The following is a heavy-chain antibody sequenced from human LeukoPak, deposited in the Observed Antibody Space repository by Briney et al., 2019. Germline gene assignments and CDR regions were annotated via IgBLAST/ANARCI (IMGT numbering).Heavy chain of an antibody. Sequence: SETLSLTCAVYGGSFSGYYWSWIRQPPGKGLEWIGEINHSGSTNYNPSLKSRVTISVDTSKNQFSLKLSSVTAADTAVYYCARVPGDFDGPTGYADYWGQGTLVTVSS. CDR1: GGSFSGYY. CDR3: ARVPGDFDGPTGYADY. CDR2: INHSGST. J-gene: IGHJ4*02. D-gene: IGHD7-27*01. V-gene: IGHV4-34*01.